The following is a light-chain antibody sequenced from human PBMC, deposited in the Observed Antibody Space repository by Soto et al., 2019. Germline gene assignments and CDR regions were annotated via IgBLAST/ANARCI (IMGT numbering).Light chain of an antibody. CDR2: GAS. V-gene: IGKV3-15*01. CDR1: HSISNN. Sequence: EIIMTQSPATLSVSPGDGAALSCRTSHSISNNLAWYQHKRGQSPRLLVYGASNRATGVPSRFSGSGSGAEFTISSSLPHDDDFAFYYHQQYNSPPTFGRGTKVEIK. CDR3: QQYNSPPT. J-gene: IGKJ4*01.